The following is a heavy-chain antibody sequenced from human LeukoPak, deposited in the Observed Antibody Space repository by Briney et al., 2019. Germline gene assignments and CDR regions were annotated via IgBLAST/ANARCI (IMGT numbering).Heavy chain of an antibody. Sequence: GGSLRLSCAASGFTFSSYAMSWVRQAPGKGLEWVSAISGSGGSTYYADSVKGRFTISRDNAKNSLYLQMNSLRAEDTAVYYCARVGSYYPSGPNDYWGQGTLVTVSS. J-gene: IGHJ4*02. V-gene: IGHV3-23*01. D-gene: IGHD1-26*01. CDR3: ARVGSYYPSGPNDY. CDR1: GFTFSSYA. CDR2: ISGSGGST.